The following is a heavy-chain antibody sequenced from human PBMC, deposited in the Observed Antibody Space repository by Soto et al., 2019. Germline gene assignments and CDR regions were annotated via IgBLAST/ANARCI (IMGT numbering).Heavy chain of an antibody. J-gene: IGHJ4*02. D-gene: IGHD3-22*01. CDR1: GGSISSGGYY. CDR2: IYYSGST. V-gene: IGHV4-31*03. CDR3: AIGANYYDSSGYPWYYFDY. Sequence: SETLSLTCTVSGGSISSGGYYWSWIRQHPGKGLEWIGYIYYSGSTYYNPSLKSRVTISVDTSKNQFSLKLSSVTAADTAVYYCAIGANYYDSSGYPWYYFDYWGQGTLVTVSS.